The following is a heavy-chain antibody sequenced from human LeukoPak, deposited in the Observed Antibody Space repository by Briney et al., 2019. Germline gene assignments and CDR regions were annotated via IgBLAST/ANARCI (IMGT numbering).Heavy chain of an antibody. CDR1: GGSISSSSYY. CDR2: IYYSGST. CDR3: ARDLVDTARGMDV. J-gene: IGHJ6*02. D-gene: IGHD5-18*01. Sequence: SETLSLTCTVSGGSISSSSYYWGWIRQPPGKGLEWIGSIYYSGSTYYNPSLKSRVTISVDTSKNQFSLKLSSVTAADTAGYYCARDLVDTARGMDVWGQGTTVTVSS. V-gene: IGHV4-39*02.